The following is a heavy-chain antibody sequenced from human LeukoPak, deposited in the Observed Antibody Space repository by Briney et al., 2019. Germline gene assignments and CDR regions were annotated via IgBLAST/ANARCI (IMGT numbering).Heavy chain of an antibody. CDR2: IIPIFGTA. D-gene: IGHD3-22*01. CDR1: GGTFSSYA. J-gene: IGHJ5*02. CDR3: AGSKRLMDSSGYYYWFDP. Sequence: SVKVSCKASGGTFSSYAISWVRQAPGQGLEWMGGIIPIFGTANYAQKFQGRVTITTDESTSTAYMELSSLRSEDTAVYYCAGSKRLMDSSGYYYWFDPCGQGTLVTVSS. V-gene: IGHV1-69*05.